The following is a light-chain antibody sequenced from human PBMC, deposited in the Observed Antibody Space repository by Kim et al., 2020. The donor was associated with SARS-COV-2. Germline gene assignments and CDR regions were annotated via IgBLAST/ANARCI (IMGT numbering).Light chain of an antibody. CDR3: QQYVGSHT. Sequence: EIVLTQSPGTLSLSPWESATLSCRASQSVTSNYLAWYQQKPGQAPRLLIYGASSRATGIPDRFSGSGSGRDFSLIIRRLEPEDFAVYYCQQYVGSHTFGQGTKLEIK. CDR1: QSVTSNY. V-gene: IGKV3-20*01. CDR2: GAS. J-gene: IGKJ2*01.